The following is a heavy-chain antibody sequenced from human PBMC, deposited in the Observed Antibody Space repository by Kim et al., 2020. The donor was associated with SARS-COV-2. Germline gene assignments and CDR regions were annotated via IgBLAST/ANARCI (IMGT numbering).Heavy chain of an antibody. Sequence: SETLSLTCAVYGGSFSGYYWSWIRQPPGKVLEWIGEINHSGSTNYNPSLKSRVTISVDTSKNQFSLKLNSVTAADTAVYYCASLVPSYCSSTSCYDYYYYGMDVWGQGTTLTVS. V-gene: IGHV4-34*01. CDR1: GGSFSGYY. J-gene: IGHJ6*02. CDR3: ASLVPSYCSSTSCYDYYYYGMDV. D-gene: IGHD2-2*01. CDR2: INHSGST.